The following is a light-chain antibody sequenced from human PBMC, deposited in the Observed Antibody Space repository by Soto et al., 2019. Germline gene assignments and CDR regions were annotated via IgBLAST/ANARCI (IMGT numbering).Light chain of an antibody. CDR2: YAS. CDR1: QTVSRY. J-gene: IGKJ4*01. CDR3: QQRSTSPLFT. Sequence: VLTQSPATLFLSPGERATLSCRASQTVSRYLAWYQQKPGQAPMLLIYYASNRATGIPARFSGSGSGTDYTLTISSLEPEDFAVYYCQQRSTSPLFTFGGGTKVEI. V-gene: IGKV3-11*01.